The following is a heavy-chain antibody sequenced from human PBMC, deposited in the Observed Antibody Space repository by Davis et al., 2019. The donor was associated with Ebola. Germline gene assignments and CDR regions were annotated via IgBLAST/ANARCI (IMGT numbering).Heavy chain of an antibody. J-gene: IGHJ4*02. D-gene: IGHD5-12*01. CDR2: IYSGGST. V-gene: IGHV3-66*01. CDR1: GFTVSSNY. CDR3: ASGYSGRLDY. Sequence: GESLKISCAASGFTVSSNYMSWVRQAPGKGLEWVSVIYSGGSTYYADSVKGRFTISRDNAKNSLYLQMDSLRVEDTAVYYCASGYSGRLDYWGQGTLVTVSS.